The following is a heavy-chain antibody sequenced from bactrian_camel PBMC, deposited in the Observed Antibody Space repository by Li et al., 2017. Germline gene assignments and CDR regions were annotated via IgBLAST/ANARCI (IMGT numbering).Heavy chain of an antibody. J-gene: IGHJ4*01. D-gene: IGHD5*01. CDR2: IDGADSRGGTT. Sequence: VQLVESGGGLVQPGGSLRLSCAASGFTFNRVDMSWVRQAPGKGLEWISAIDGADSRGGTTDYADSVKGRFTISRDNSKNTVYLQMNSLKPEDTAMYYCAAGKTADCRWGYGYWGQGTQVTVS. CDR3: AAGKTADCRWGYGY. CDR1: GFTFNRVD. V-gene: IGHV3S40*01.